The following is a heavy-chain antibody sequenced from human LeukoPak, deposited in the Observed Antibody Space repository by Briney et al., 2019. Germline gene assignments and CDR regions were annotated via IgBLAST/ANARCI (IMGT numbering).Heavy chain of an antibody. J-gene: IGHJ5*02. V-gene: IGHV1-69*02. CDR3: TRVTGFGELFPYNWFDP. CDR1: GGTFSSYT. D-gene: IGHD3-10*01. CDR2: IIPILGIA. Sequence: SVKVSCKASGGTFSSYTISWVRQGPGQGLEWMGRIIPILGIANYAQKFQGRVTITADKSTSTVYMELSSLRSEDTAVYYCTRVTGFGELFPYNWFDPWGQGTLVTVSS.